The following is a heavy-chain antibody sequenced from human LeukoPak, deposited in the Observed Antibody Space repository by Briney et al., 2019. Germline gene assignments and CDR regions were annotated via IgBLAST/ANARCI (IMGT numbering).Heavy chain of an antibody. J-gene: IGHJ4*02. D-gene: IGHD6-13*01. V-gene: IGHV3-7*01. Sequence: PGGSLRLSCAASGFTLSKSWMSWVRQAPGKGLAWVANIKYDGSEEYYVDSVKGRFTISRDNAKNSLYLQMNSLRGEDTAVYYCAKVREQSSAWSDWGQGTLVTVSS. CDR2: IKYDGSEE. CDR1: GFTLSKSW. CDR3: AKVREQSSAWSD.